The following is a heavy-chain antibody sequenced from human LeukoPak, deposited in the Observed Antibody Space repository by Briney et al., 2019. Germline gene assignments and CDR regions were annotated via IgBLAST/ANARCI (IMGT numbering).Heavy chain of an antibody. J-gene: IGHJ4*02. V-gene: IGHV1-8*01. CDR1: GYTFTSYD. D-gene: IGHD5-18*01. Sequence: ASVKVSCKASGYTFTSYDINWVRQATRQGLEWMGWMNPNSGNTGYAQKFQGRVTMTRNTSISTAYMELSSLRSEDTAVYCCARGLVTRGYSYELDYWGQGTLVTVSS. CDR3: ARGLVTRGYSYELDY. CDR2: MNPNSGNT.